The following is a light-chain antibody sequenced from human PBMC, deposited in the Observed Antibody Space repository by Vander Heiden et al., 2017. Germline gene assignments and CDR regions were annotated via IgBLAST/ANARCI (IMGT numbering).Light chain of an antibody. CDR1: QSISSY. Sequence: DIQMTQSPSSLSAAGGDRVTITCRASQSISSYLNWYQQKPGKAPKLLIYAASSLQSGVPSRFSGSGSGTDFTLTISSLQPEDFATYYCQRSSSTAFTFGPGTKVDIK. CDR2: AAS. J-gene: IGKJ3*01. CDR3: QRSSSTAFT. V-gene: IGKV1-39*01.